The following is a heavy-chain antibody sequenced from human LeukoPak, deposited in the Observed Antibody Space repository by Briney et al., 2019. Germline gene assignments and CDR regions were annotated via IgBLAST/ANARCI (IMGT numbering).Heavy chain of an antibody. D-gene: IGHD6-19*01. CDR3: ARADGYSSGWYVGGWFDP. J-gene: IGHJ5*02. Sequence: SQTLSLTCAISGDSVSSNSDAWNWIRQSPSRGLEWLGRTYYRSKWYNDYAVSVKSRITINPDTSKNQFSLQLNSVTPEDTAVYYCARADGYSSGWYVGGWFDPWGQGTLVTVSS. CDR2: TYYRSKWYN. CDR1: GDSVSSNSDA. V-gene: IGHV6-1*01.